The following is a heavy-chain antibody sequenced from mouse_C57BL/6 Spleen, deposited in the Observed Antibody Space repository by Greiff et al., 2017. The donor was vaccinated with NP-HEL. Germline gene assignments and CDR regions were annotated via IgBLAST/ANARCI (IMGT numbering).Heavy chain of an antibody. J-gene: IGHJ2*01. CDR3: ARQGLSSPYFDY. CDR1: GFTFSSYG. D-gene: IGHD3-3*01. V-gene: IGHV5-6*02. CDR2: ISSGGSYT. Sequence: EVMLVESGGDLVKPGGSLKLSCAASGFTFSSYGMSWVRQTPDKRLEWVATISSGGSYTYYPDSVKGRFTISRDNAKNTLYLQRSSLKSEDTAMYYCARQGLSSPYFDYWGQGTTLTVSS.